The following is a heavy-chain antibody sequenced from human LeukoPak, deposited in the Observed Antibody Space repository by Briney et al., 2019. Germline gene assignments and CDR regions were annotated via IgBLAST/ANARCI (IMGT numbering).Heavy chain of an antibody. CDR3: AKPLNSYSYDSSGRGDY. V-gene: IGHV3-30*02. CDR2: IRYDGGNK. Sequence: GGSLRLSCAASGFTFSSYGMHWVRQAPGKGLEWVAFIRYDGGNKYYADSVKGRFTISRDNSKNTLYLQMNSLRAEDTAVYYCAKPLNSYSYDSSGRGDYWGQGTLVTVSS. D-gene: IGHD3-22*01. J-gene: IGHJ4*02. CDR1: GFTFSSYG.